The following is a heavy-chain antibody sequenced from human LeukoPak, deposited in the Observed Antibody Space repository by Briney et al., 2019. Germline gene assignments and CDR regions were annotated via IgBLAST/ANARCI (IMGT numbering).Heavy chain of an antibody. CDR3: ARYNVWGSYRYRSLDY. J-gene: IGHJ4*02. D-gene: IGHD3-16*02. CDR2: IKQDGSEK. Sequence: GGSLRLSCAASGFTFSSYWMHWVRQAPGKGLEWVANIKQDGSEKYYVDSVKGRFTISRDNAKNSLYLQMNSLRAEDTAVYYCARYNVWGSYRYRSLDYWGQGTLVTVSS. V-gene: IGHV3-7*01. CDR1: GFTFSSYW.